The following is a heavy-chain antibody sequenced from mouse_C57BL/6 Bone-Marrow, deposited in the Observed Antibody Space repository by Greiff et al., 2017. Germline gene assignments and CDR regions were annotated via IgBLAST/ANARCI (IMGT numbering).Heavy chain of an antibody. D-gene: IGHD2-3*01. Sequence: VKLMESGADLVKPGASVKMSCKASGYTFTTYPIEWMKQTHGKSLEWIGNFLPYNDDTKYNEKFKGNDTLTVEKSSSTVCLELSRLTSDDSAVYYCARNDGYPFAYWGQGTLVTVSA. CDR1: GYTFTTYP. J-gene: IGHJ3*01. CDR2: FLPYNDDT. CDR3: ARNDGYPFAY. V-gene: IGHV1-47*01.